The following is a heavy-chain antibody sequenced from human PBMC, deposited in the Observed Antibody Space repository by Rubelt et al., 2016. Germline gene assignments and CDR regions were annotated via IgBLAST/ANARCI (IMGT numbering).Heavy chain of an antibody. CDR2: LDPEAGET. V-gene: IGHV1-24*01. D-gene: IGHD3-22*01. Sequence: QVQLVQSGAEVKKPGASVKVSCKVSGSTLTELSMHWVRQAPGKGLEWMGGLDPEAGETIYAQKFQGRVTMTRDTSTSTVYMELSSLRSEDTAVYYCARVYDSSDTYYFDYWGQGTLVTVSS. CDR1: GSTLTELS. J-gene: IGHJ4*02. CDR3: ARVYDSSDTYYFDY.